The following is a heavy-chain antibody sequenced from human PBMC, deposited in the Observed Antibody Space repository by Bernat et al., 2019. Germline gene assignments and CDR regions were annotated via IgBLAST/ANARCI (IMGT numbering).Heavy chain of an antibody. Sequence: QVQLVESGGGLVKPGGSLRLSCAASGFTFSDYYMSWIRQAPGKGLEWVSYISSSSSYTNYADSVKGRFTISRDNAKNSLYLQMNSLRAEDTAVYYCARDRGMPGIQDYGDHNWFDPWGQGTLVTVSS. CDR2: ISSSSSYT. V-gene: IGHV3-11*06. J-gene: IGHJ5*02. CDR1: GFTFSDYY. CDR3: ARDRGMPGIQDYGDHNWFDP. D-gene: IGHD4-17*01.